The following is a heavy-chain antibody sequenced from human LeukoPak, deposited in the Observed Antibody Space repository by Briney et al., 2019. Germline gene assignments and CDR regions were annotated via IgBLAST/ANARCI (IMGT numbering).Heavy chain of an antibody. V-gene: IGHV4-34*01. CDR2: INHSGST. CDR3: ASGSSYFDY. D-gene: IGHD1-26*01. CDR1: GESFSGYY. Sequence: SETLPLTCAVYGESFSGYYWSWIRQPPGKGLEWIGEINHSGSTNYNPSLKSRVTISVDTSKNQFSLKLSSVTAADTAVYYRASGSSYFDYWGQGTLVTVSS. J-gene: IGHJ4*02.